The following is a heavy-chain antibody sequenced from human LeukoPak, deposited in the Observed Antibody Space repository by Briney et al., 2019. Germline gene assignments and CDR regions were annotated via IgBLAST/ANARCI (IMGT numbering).Heavy chain of an antibody. V-gene: IGHV1-69*13. J-gene: IGHJ4*02. CDR1: GGTFSSYA. Sequence: GASVKVSCKASGGTFSSYAISWVRQAPGQGLEWMGGIIPLFGAANYAQKFLGRVIITADESTSTTHMYLSSLKSEDTAVYYCARDRGVPHSGSYPTPYFDYWGQGTLVTVSS. CDR2: IIPLFGAA. CDR3: ARDRGVPHSGSYPTPYFDY. D-gene: IGHD1-26*01.